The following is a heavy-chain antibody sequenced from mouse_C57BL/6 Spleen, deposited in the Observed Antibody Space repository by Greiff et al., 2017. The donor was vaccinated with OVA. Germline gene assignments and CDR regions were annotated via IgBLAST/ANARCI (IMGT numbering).Heavy chain of an antibody. V-gene: IGHV1-69*01. CDR3: ARRGESTLFDY. Sequence: QVQLQQPGAELVMPGASVKLSCKASGYTFTSYWMHWVKQRPGQGLEWIGEIDPSDSYTNYNQKFKGKSTLTVDKSSSTAYMQLSSLTSEDSAVYFCARRGESTLFDYWGQGTTLTVSS. CDR2: IDPSDSYT. J-gene: IGHJ2*01. CDR1: GYTFTSYW.